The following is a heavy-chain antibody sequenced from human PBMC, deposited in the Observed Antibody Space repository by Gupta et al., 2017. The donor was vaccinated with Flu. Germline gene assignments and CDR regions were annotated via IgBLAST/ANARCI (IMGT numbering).Heavy chain of an antibody. CDR3: TTPRYCTSTSCGSIDY. V-gene: IGHV3-15*01. CDR2: SKSKSEGETI. D-gene: IGHD2-2*01. J-gene: IGHJ4*02. Sequence: GKGLEWVGRSKSKSEGETIDYSAPVKGRFTISKDASMGTLYLRMDSLKTEDTAVYYCTTPRYCTSTSCGSIDYWGQGTLVSVSS.